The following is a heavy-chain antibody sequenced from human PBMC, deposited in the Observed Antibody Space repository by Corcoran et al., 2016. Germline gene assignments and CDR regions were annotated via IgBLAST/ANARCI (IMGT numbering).Heavy chain of an antibody. CDR1: GYSFTSYW. J-gene: IGHJ4*02. D-gene: IGHD3-22*01. CDR2: IYPGDSDT. Sequence: EVQLVQSGAEVKKPGESLKISCKGSGYSFTSYWIGWVRQMPGKVLEWMGIIYPGDSDTRYSPSFQGQVTISADKSISTAYLQWSSLKDSDTATHYCARLDSSGYSPHLFDYWGQGTLVTVSS. V-gene: IGHV5-51*01. CDR3: ARLDSSGYSPHLFDY.